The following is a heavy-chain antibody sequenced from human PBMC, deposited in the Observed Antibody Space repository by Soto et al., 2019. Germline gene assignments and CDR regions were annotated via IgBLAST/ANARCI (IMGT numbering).Heavy chain of an antibody. J-gene: IGHJ6*02. CDR3: ARSMDTGYYYYGMDV. V-gene: IGHV4-59*01. CDR1: GASITNYY. Sequence: SETLSLTCTVSGASITNYYWSWIRQPPGKGLEWIAYIYYSGSTNYNPSLKSRVTISIDTSRTQFSLKLSSVTAADTAMYYCARSMDTGYYYYGMDVXGQGTTVTVSS. CDR2: IYYSGST. D-gene: IGHD3-10*01.